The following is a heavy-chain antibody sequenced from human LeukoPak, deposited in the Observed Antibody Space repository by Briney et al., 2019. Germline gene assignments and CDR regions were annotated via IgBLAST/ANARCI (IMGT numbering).Heavy chain of an antibody. J-gene: IGHJ5*02. CDR1: GGTFSSYA. CDR3: ARAGQIRGDNWFDP. V-gene: IGHV1-69*04. CDR2: IIPILGIA. Sequence: SVKVSCKASGGTFSSYAISWVRQAPGQVLEWMGRIIPILGIANYAQKFQGRVTITADKSTSTAYMELSSLRSEDTAVYYCARAGQIRGDNWFDPWGQGTLVTVSS. D-gene: IGHD3-10*01.